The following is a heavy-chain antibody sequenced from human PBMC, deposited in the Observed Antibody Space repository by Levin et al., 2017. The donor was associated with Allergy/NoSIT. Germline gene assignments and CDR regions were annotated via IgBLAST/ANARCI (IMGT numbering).Heavy chain of an antibody. CDR1: GYTFTSYD. V-gene: IGHV1-8*01. CDR3: AIRRYYYDSSGYIAFDS. J-gene: IGHJ3*02. D-gene: IGHD3-22*01. CDR2: MNPNSGNT. Sequence: GESLKISCKASGYTFTSYDINWVRQATGQGLEWMGWMNPNSGNTGYAQKFQGRVTMTRNTSISTAYMELSSLRSEDTAVYYCAIRRYYYDSSGYIAFDSWGQGTMVTVSS.